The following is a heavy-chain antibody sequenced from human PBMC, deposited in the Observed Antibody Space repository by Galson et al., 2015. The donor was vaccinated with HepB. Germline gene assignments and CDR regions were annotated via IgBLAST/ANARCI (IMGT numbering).Heavy chain of an antibody. CDR3: AKEGYYDILTGYYRLAFDI. V-gene: IGHV3-23*01. CDR2: ISGSGGST. CDR1: GFTFSSYA. D-gene: IGHD3-9*01. J-gene: IGHJ3*02. Sequence: SLRLSCAASGFTFSSYAMSWVRQAPGKGLEWVSAISGSGGSTYYADSVKGRFTISRDNSKNTLYLQMNSLRAEDTAVYYCAKEGYYDILTGYYRLAFDIWGQGTMVTVSS.